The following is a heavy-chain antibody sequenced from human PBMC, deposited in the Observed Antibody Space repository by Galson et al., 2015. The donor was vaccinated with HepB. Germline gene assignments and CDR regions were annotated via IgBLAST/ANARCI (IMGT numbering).Heavy chain of an antibody. J-gene: IGHJ5*02. V-gene: IGHV5-51*01. D-gene: IGHD6-19*01. CDR1: GYSFTSYW. CDR3: ARHLPVADTTGWFDP. CDR2: IYPGDSDA. Sequence: QSGAEVKKPGESLKISCKGSGYSFTSYWIGWVRQMSGKGLEWMGIIYPGDSDARYSPSFQGLVTFSADKSINTAYLQWSSLKASDTAMYYCARHLPVADTTGWFDPWGQGTLVTVSS.